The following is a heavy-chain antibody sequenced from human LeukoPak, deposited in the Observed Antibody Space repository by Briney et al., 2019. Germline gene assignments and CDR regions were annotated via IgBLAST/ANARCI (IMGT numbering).Heavy chain of an antibody. J-gene: IGHJ3*02. Sequence: ASVKVSCKASGDTFTSYYMHWVRQAPGQGLEWMGIINPSVGSTSYAQKFQGRVTMTRDTSTSTVYMELSSLRSEDTAVYYCRAAAGLDAFDIWGQGTMVTVSS. CDR1: GDTFTSYY. CDR2: INPSVGST. V-gene: IGHV1-46*01. CDR3: RAAAGLDAFDI. D-gene: IGHD6-13*01.